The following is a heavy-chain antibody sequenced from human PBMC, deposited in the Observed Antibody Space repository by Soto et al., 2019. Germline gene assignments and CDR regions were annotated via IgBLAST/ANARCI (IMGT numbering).Heavy chain of an antibody. D-gene: IGHD3-10*01. CDR2: ISSGSGTI. CDR1: GFTFSTYN. Sequence: EVQLVESGGGLVQPGGSLRLSCAASGFTFSTYNMNWVRQAPGKGLEWVSYISSGSGTIYYADSVKGRFTISRDNAQNPRDLQMNRLRAEDTAVFYCARVSGACIRGGMDLWGQGTTVTVSS. CDR3: ARVSGACIRGGMDL. V-gene: IGHV3-48*01. J-gene: IGHJ6*02.